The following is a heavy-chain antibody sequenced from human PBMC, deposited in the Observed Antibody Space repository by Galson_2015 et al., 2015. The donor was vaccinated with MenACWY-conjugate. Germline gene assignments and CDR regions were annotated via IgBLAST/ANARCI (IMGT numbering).Heavy chain of an antibody. D-gene: IGHD2-2*01. CDR1: GFSLRTRSVG. CDR3: AHSPYCSTTSCYAARAFDV. V-gene: IGHV2-5*02. Sequence: PELVNPPPTLTLTCTFSGFSLRTRSVGVGWIRQPPGQALEWLSLIYWDDDKRYSPSLKSRLTITKDTSKNQVVLSMTNMDPVDTATYYCAHSPYCSTTSCYAARAFDVWGQGTVVTVSS. J-gene: IGHJ3*01. CDR2: IYWDDDK.